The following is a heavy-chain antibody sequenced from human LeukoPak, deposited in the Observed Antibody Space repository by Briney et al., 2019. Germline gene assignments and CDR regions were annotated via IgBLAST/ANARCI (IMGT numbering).Heavy chain of an antibody. Sequence: GASVKVSCTASGYAFTSYGISWVRQAPGQGLEWMGWISAYNGNTNYAQKLQGRVTMTTDTSTSTAYMELRSLRSDDTAVYYCARAPLWFGESRGPFDYWGQGTLVTVSS. D-gene: IGHD3-10*01. CDR3: ARAPLWFGESRGPFDY. CDR2: ISAYNGNT. CDR1: GYAFTSYG. J-gene: IGHJ4*02. V-gene: IGHV1-18*04.